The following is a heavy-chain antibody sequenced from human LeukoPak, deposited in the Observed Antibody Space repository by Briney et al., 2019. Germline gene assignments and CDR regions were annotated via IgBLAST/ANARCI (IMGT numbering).Heavy chain of an antibody. CDR3: AKGVTMIVVVTPDFQH. CDR1: GFTFSSYG. J-gene: IGHJ1*01. D-gene: IGHD3-22*01. V-gene: IGHV3-30*18. Sequence: GGSLRLSCAASGFTFSSYGMPWVRQAPGKGLEWVAVISYDGSNKYYADSVKGRFTISRDNSKNTLYLQMNSLRAEDTAVYYCAKGVTMIVVVTPDFQHWGQGTLVTVSS. CDR2: ISYDGSNK.